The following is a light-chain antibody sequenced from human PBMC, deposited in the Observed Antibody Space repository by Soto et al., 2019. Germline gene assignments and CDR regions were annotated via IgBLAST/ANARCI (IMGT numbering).Light chain of an antibody. J-gene: IGKJ3*01. Sequence: DIQMTQSPSTLSASVGDRVTITCRASQSISTWLAWYQQKPGKAPNLLIYDASSLQSGVPSRFSGSGSGTEFTLTISSLQPDDFATYYCQQYKSYPFTFGPGNKVEIK. V-gene: IGKV1-5*01. CDR1: QSISTW. CDR3: QQYKSYPFT. CDR2: DAS.